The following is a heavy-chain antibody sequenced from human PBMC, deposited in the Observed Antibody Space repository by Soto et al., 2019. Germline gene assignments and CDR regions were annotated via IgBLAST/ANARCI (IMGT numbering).Heavy chain of an antibody. D-gene: IGHD2-15*01. Sequence: GGSLRLSCAASGFTFSSYWMDWVRQAPGKGLVWVSRINSDGSSTSYADSVKGRFTISRDNAKNTLYLQMNSLRAEDTAVYYCARVAEDIVVVVAANYGMDVWGQGTTVTVSS. CDR2: INSDGSST. CDR3: ARVAEDIVVVVAANYGMDV. CDR1: GFTFSSYW. V-gene: IGHV3-74*01. J-gene: IGHJ6*02.